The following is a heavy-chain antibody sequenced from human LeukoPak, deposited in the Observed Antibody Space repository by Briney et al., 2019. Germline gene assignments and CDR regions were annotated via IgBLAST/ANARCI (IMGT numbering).Heavy chain of an antibody. D-gene: IGHD6-19*01. J-gene: IGHJ3*02. CDR3: ARAVAARDDDAFDI. CDR2: INHSGST. CDR1: GGSFSGYY. V-gene: IGHV4-34*01. Sequence: SETLSLTCAGYGGSFSGYYWSWIRQPPGKGVKWIGEINHSGSTNYNPSLKSRVAISVDTSKNQFSLKLSSVTAADTAVYYCARAVAARDDDAFDIWGQGTMVTVSP.